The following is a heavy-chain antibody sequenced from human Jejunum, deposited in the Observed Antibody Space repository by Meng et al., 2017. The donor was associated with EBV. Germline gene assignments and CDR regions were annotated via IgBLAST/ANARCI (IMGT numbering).Heavy chain of an antibody. CDR1: GFTFSSYS. V-gene: IGHV3-21*02. CDR2: ISSGSSFI. CDR3: VRDSSFNVH. D-gene: IGHD3-16*02. Sequence: EGQLWASGGGLVKPWGSLRLSCAASGFTFSSYSMHWVGQAPGKGLEWVSYISSGSSFIYYADSVKGRFTISRDDAKNSLFLQLNSLRAEDTAVYYCVRDSSFNVHWGQGTLVTVSS. J-gene: IGHJ4*02.